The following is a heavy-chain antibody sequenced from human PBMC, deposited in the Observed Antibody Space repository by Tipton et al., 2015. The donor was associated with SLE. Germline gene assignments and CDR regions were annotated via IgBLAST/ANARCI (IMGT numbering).Heavy chain of an antibody. V-gene: IGHV1-18*01. CDR1: GYTFTTYG. CDR2: ISAYNDHT. J-gene: IGHJ4*02. Sequence: QLVQSGAEVKKPGASVKVSCKASGYTFTTYGITWVRQAPGQGLEWMGWISAYNDHTNYAQKLQGRVTMTTDTSTSTAYMELRSLRTDDTAVYYCARVCAYQDSTGYCLFDYWGQGTLVTVSS. CDR3: ARVCAYQDSTGYCLFDY. D-gene: IGHD3-22*01.